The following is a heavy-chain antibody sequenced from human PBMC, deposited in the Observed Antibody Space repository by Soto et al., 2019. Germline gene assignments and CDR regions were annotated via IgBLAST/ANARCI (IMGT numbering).Heavy chain of an antibody. CDR2: ISGSGDRT. J-gene: IGHJ4*02. V-gene: IGHV3-23*01. CDR3: VKDDGGYPSTAPH. D-gene: IGHD3-22*01. Sequence: EVQLLESGGGLVQPGGSLRLSCAASGITITNYPMSWVRQAPGKGLDWVSGISGSGDRTYYADSAKGRFTISKDISRNSLSLQLDSLGVEDTAVYFCVKDDGGYPSTAPHWAQGTLVTVSS. CDR1: GITITNYP.